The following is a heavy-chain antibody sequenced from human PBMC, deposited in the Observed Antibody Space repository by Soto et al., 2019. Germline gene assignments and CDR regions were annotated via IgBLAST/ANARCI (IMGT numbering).Heavy chain of an antibody. CDR1: GYTFTSYA. CDR3: ARSSVVVTAADY. J-gene: IGHJ4*02. V-gene: IGHV1-3*01. CDR2: INAGNGNT. Sequence: QVQLVQSGAEVKKPGASVKVSCKASGYTFTSYAMHWVRQAPGQRLEWMGWINAGNGNTKYSQKFQGRVTITRDTSASTAYMELSSLRSEDTAVYYGARSSVVVTAADYWGQGALVTVSA. D-gene: IGHD2-21*02.